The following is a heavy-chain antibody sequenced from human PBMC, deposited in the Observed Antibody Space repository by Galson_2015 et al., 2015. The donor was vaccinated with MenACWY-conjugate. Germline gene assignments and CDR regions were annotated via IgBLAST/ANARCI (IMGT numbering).Heavy chain of an antibody. D-gene: IGHD3-10*01. CDR2: IGTAGDT. V-gene: IGHV3-13*04. J-gene: IGHJ6*02. CDR3: ARDPGYGSGTGMDV. CDR1: GFTVSSNY. Sequence: SLRLSCAASGFTVSSNYMSWVRQTTGKGLEWVSAIGTAGDTYYPGSVKGRFTISRENAKNSLYLQMNSLRAGDTAVYYCARDPGYGSGTGMDVWGQGTTVTVSS.